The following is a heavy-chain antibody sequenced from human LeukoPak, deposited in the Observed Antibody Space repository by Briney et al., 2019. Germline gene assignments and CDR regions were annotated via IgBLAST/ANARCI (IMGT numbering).Heavy chain of an antibody. CDR3: AIIGDHTNAFDI. V-gene: IGHV3-7*01. CDR2: IKQDESEK. D-gene: IGHD7-27*01. J-gene: IGHJ3*02. Sequence: GGSLRLSCAGSGFIFSSNWMSWVRQAPGKGLEWVANIKQDESEKYYVDSVKGRFTLSRDNAKNSVFLQMNSLRAEDSAVYYCAIIGDHTNAFDIWGQGTMVTVSS. CDR1: GFIFSSNW.